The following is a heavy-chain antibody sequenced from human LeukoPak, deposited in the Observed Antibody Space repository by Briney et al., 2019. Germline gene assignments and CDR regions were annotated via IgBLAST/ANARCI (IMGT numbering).Heavy chain of an antibody. CDR1: GYTFTSYG. CDR2: ISAYNGNT. CDR3: ARDSSGWYSDY. D-gene: IGHD6-19*01. J-gene: IGHJ4*02. V-gene: IGHV1-18*01. Sequence: ASVKVSCKASGYTFTSYGISRVRQAPGQGLEWMGWISAYNGNTNYAQKLQGSVTMTTDTSTSTAYMELRSLRSDDTAVYYCARDSSGWYSDYWGQGALVTVSS.